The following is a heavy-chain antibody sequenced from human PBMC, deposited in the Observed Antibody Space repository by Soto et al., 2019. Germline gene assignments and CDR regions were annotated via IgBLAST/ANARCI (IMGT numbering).Heavy chain of an antibody. CDR2: ISYDGSNT. CDR3: ATKYSCYVNDSFDI. V-gene: IGHV3-30*03. J-gene: IGHJ3*02. CDR1: GFTLSSYG. Sequence: GGSLRLSCAASGFTLSSYGMHWVRQAPGKGLEWVAVISYDGSNTYYADSVKGRFTISRHNAKNSLYLQMNSLRAEDTAVYYCATKYSCYVNDSFDIWGQGTRFTVSS. D-gene: IGHD5-12*01.